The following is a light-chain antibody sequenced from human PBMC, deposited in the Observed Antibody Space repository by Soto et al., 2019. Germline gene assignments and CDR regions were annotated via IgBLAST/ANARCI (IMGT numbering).Light chain of an antibody. CDR2: DAS. Sequence: SQMTQSPSTLSASVGDGVTITCRASQSIISCVAWYQQKPGKATKLLIYDASSLESGVPSRFSGSGSGTEFTLTISILQPDDFATYYCQQYNSYSRTFGQGTKVDNK. CDR1: QSIISC. CDR3: QQYNSYSRT. J-gene: IGKJ1*01. V-gene: IGKV1-5*01.